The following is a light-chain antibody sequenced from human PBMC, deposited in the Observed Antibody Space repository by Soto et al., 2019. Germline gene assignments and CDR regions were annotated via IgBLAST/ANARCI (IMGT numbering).Light chain of an antibody. CDR2: DVS. V-gene: IGLV2-14*01. J-gene: IGLJ1*01. Sequence: QSVLTQPASVSGSPGHSITISYTGTSSDVGGYNYVSWYQQHPGKAPKLMIYDVSNRPSGVSNRFSGSKSGNTASLTISWLQAEDEADYYCSSYTSSSTYVFGTGTKVTVL. CDR1: SSDVGGYNY. CDR3: SSYTSSSTYV.